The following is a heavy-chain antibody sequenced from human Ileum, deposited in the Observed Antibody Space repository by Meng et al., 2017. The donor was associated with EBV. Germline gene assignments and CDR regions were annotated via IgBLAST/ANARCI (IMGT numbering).Heavy chain of an antibody. CDR2: IYSGGST. CDR1: GFTVSNNY. D-gene: IGHD3-10*01. V-gene: IGHV3-53*01. Sequence: EGRLVGLGGGLIQSGGSLRLSCEASGFTVSNNYMTWVRQAPGKGLEWVSVIYSGGSTYYADSVKGRFTISRDSSKNTLYLQMNSLRAEDTAVYYCARGSGFYYYWGQGTLVTVSS. J-gene: IGHJ4*02. CDR3: ARGSGFYYY.